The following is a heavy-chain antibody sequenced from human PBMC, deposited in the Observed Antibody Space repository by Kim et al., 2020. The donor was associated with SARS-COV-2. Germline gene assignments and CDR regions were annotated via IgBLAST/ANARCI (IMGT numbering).Heavy chain of an antibody. J-gene: IGHJ6*02. D-gene: IGHD5-12*01. CDR3: ASWKFRDGYNYPSVLYYYYGMDV. CDR1: GGTFSSYA. V-gene: IGHV1-69*13. Sequence: SVKVSCKASGGTFSSYAISWVRQAPGQGLEWMGGIIPIFGTANYAQKFQGRVTITADESTSTAYMELSSLRSEDTAVYYCASWKFRDGYNYPSVLYYYYGMDVWGQGTTVTVSS. CDR2: IIPIFGTA.